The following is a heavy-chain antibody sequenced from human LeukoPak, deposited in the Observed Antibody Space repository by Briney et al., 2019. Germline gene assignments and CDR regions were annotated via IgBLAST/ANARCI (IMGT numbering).Heavy chain of an antibody. V-gene: IGHV4-4*07. Sequence: SETLSLTCTVSGGSISSYYWNWIRQPAGKGLEWIGRIYTSGSTNYNPSLKSRVTISVDKSKNQFSLKLSSVTAADTAVYYCARLGYCSGGSCYGGYWGQGTLVTVSS. CDR3: ARLGYCSGGSCYGGY. D-gene: IGHD2-15*01. J-gene: IGHJ4*02. CDR2: IYTSGST. CDR1: GGSISSYY.